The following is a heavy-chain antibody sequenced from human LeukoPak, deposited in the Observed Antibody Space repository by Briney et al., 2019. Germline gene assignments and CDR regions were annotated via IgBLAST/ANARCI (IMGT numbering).Heavy chain of an antibody. J-gene: IGHJ5*02. V-gene: IGHV4-59*13. CDR3: ARGAVAPLWLDP. D-gene: IGHD5-12*01. CDR1: GGSICRYY. CDR2: ISFGGRT. Sequence: PSETLSLTCTVSGGSICRYYWSGIRQPPGEGLEATGYISFGGRTNYTPSLKSPVTPSVDTCTTQFSMKLSSAPAADTAVYYCARGAVAPLWLDPSGPGKLVT.